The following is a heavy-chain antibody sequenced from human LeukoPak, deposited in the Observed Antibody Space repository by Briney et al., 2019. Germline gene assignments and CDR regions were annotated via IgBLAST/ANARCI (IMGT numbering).Heavy chain of an antibody. V-gene: IGHV4-34*01. CDR3: AREVLLRYFDWLSLNYYYYYYMDV. J-gene: IGHJ6*03. CDR1: GGSFSGYY. CDR2: IYHSGST. Sequence: SETLSLTCAVYGGSFSGYYWSWIRQPPGKGLEWIGEIYHSGSTNYNPSLKSRVTISVDKSKNQFSLKLSSVTAADTAVYYCAREVLLRYFDWLSLNYYYYYYMDVWGKGITVTVSS. D-gene: IGHD3-9*01.